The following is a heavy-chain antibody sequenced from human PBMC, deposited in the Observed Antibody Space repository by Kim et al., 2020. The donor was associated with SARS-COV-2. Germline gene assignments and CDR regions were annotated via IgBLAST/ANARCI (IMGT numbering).Heavy chain of an antibody. D-gene: IGHD3-3*01. CDR2: ISSSGSTI. V-gene: IGHV3-11*01. J-gene: IGHJ2*01. CDR3: AREGPNYDFWSGYYLTSWYFDL. Sequence: GGSLRLSCAASGFTFSDYYMSWIRQAPGKGLEWVSYISSSGSTIYYADSVKGRFTISRDNAKNSLYLQMNSLRAEDTAVYYCAREGPNYDFWSGYYLTSWYFDLWGRGTLVTVSS. CDR1: GFTFSDYY.